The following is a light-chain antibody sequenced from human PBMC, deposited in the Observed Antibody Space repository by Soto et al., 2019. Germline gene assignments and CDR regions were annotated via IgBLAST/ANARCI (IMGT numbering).Light chain of an antibody. CDR3: QQCAYSPRT. CDR2: DAS. Sequence: ETVLTQSPDTLSLSPGERATISCRASQSIAKNYLAWYQQKPGQAPRLLIYDASSRATGIPDRFTGSGSGADFALTISRLEPEDFAVYYCQQCAYSPRTFGQGTKVEVK. CDR1: QSIAKNY. J-gene: IGKJ1*01. V-gene: IGKV3-20*01.